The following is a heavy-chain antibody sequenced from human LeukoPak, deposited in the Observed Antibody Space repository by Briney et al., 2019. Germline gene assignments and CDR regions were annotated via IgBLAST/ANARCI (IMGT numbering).Heavy chain of an antibody. D-gene: IGHD6-19*01. CDR2: XXINGGXT. CDR3: VNLGQWLVPDYYYGMDV. CDR1: GFTLSSYX. V-gene: IGHV3-64D*06. J-gene: IGHJ6*02. Sequence: PGGSLRLSCSASGFTLSSYXMXXVRQAPGXXXXXXXXXXINGGXTXHADSVKGXXTXSRDNSENTLYLQMSSLRAEDPAVYYCVNLGQWLVPDYYYGMDVWGQGTTVTVSS.